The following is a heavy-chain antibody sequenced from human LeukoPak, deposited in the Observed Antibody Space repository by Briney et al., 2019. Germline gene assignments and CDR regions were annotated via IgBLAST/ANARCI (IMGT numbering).Heavy chain of an antibody. CDR3: ERERIPYSSSPGAFDI. CDR1: GGSISSYY. CDR2: IYYSGST. Sequence: PSETLSLTCTVSGGSISSYYWSWIRQPPGKGLEWIGYIYYSGSTNYNPSLKSRVTISVDTSKNQFSLKLSSVTAADTAVYYCERERIPYSSSPGAFDIWGQGTMVTVSS. D-gene: IGHD6-6*01. J-gene: IGHJ3*02. V-gene: IGHV4-59*01.